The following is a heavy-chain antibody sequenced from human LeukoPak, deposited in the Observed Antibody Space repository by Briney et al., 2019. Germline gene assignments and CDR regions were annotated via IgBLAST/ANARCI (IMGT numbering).Heavy chain of an antibody. V-gene: IGHV4-39*07. D-gene: IGHD3-9*01. CDR1: GGSISSSSYY. CDR2: IYYSGST. J-gene: IGHJ4*02. Sequence: PSETLSLTCTVSGGSISSSSYYWGWIRQPPGKGLEWIGSIYYSGSTYYNPSLKSRVTISVDTSKNQFSLKLSSVTAADTAVYYCARSRYPLRYFDWLLGNFGFDYWGQGTLVTVSS. CDR3: ARSRYPLRYFDWLLGNFGFDY.